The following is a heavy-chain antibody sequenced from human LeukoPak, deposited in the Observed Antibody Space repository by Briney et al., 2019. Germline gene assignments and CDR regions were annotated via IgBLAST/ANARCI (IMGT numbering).Heavy chain of an antibody. D-gene: IGHD3-10*01. CDR1: RFTFSSYA. V-gene: IGHV3-23*01. CDR2: ISGRGDST. CDR3: AKARGFFGEPDFYYAMDV. J-gene: IGHJ6*02. Sequence: GGSLRLSCAASRFTFSSYAMSWVRQAPGKGLEWVSTISGRGDSTYYADSVRGRFTISRDTSRNNLYLQMNSLRAEDTATYYCAKARGFFGEPDFYYAMDVWGQGTTVTVSS.